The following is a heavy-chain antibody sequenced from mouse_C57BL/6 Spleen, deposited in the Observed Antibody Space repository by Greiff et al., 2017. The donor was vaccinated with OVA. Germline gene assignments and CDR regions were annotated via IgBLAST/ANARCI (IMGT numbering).Heavy chain of an antibody. D-gene: IGHD1-1*01. CDR3: ASRGYGLYYFDY. J-gene: IGHJ2*01. V-gene: IGHV1-47*01. CDR2: FHPYNDDT. Sequence: VQLQQSGAELVKPGASVKMSCKASGYTFTTYPIEWMKQNHGKSLEWIGNFHPYNDDTKYNEKFKGKATLTVDKSSSTVYLELSRLTSDDSAVYYCASRGYGLYYFDYWGQGTTLTVSS. CDR1: GYTFTTYP.